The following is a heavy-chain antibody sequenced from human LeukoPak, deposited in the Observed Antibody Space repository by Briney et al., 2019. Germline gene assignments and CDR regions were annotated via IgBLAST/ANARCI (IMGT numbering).Heavy chain of an antibody. CDR2: ISTYNGNT. D-gene: IGHD6-19*01. J-gene: IGHJ4*02. CDR3: ARSSLAVAGSVFDY. V-gene: IGHV1-18*01. Sequence: EASVKVSCKASGYTFTSYGISWVRQAPGQGLEWMGWISTYNGNTHYAQKLQGRVTMTTDTSTSTAYMELRSLRSDGTAVYYCARSSLAVAGSVFDYWGQGTLVTVSS. CDR1: GYTFTSYG.